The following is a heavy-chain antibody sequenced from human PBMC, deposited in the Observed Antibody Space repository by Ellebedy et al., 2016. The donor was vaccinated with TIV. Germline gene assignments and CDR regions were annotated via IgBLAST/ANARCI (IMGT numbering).Heavy chain of an antibody. J-gene: IGHJ4*02. Sequence: GGSLRLXXTASGFTFTSSRMYWVRQAPGKGLEYVSYFSSSGVTKDYADSVKGRFSISRDNAKNSLYLQMNSLRDEDTAVYYCASPGGHCGGDCSVFTYWGQGTLVTVSP. CDR3: ASPGGHCGGDCSVFTY. D-gene: IGHD2-21*02. CDR1: GFTFTSSR. CDR2: FSSSGVTK. V-gene: IGHV3-48*02.